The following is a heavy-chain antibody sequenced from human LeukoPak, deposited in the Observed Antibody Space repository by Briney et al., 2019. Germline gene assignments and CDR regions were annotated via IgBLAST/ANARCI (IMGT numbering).Heavy chain of an antibody. CDR1: AFSVSGNY. V-gene: IGHV3-53*01. CDR2: IYLTGTT. CDR3: AAAYCGGDCYSDNHYYFMDL. D-gene: IGHD2-21*02. Sequence: GGSLRLSCAASAFSVSGNYMSWVRQSPGKGLEWVSAIYLTGTTHYADSVKGRFTISRDNSKNALNLQMNSLRVEDTAVYYCAAAYCGGDCYSDNHYYFMDLWGRGTTVTVSS. J-gene: IGHJ6*03.